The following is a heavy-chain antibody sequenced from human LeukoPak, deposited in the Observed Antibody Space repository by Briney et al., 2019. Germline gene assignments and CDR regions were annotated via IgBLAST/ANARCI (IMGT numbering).Heavy chain of an antibody. CDR2: IFFTGST. D-gene: IGHD2-15*01. CDR3: ARVLLTTYYFDN. Sequence: SETLSLTCTVSGGSISSSSYYWSWIRQPAGKGLEWIGHIFFTGSTNYNPSLKSRVTMSVDTSKTQFSLKLSSVTAADTAVYYCARVLLTTYYFDNWGQGTLVTVSS. V-gene: IGHV4-61*10. CDR1: GGSISSSSYY. J-gene: IGHJ4*02.